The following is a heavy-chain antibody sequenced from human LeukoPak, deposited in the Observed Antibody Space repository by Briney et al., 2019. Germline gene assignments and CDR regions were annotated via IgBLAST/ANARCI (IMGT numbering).Heavy chain of an antibody. D-gene: IGHD2-2*01. J-gene: IGHJ5*02. V-gene: IGHV4-59*01. CDR1: GGSISSYY. Sequence: SETLSLTCTVSGGSISSYYWSWIRQPPGKGLEWIGYIYYSGSTNYNPSLKSRVTISVDTSENQFSLKLSSVTAADTAVYYCARDLSYNWFDPWGQGTLVTVSS. CDR3: ARDLSYNWFDP. CDR2: IYYSGST.